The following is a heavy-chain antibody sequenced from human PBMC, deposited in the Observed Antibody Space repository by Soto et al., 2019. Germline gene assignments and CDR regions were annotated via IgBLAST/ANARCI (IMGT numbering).Heavy chain of an antibody. CDR3: AREGYCISTSCYETAGYYYYGMDV. CDR2: MNPNSGNT. CDR1: GYTFTSYD. Sequence: VQLVQSGAEVKKPGASVKVSCKASGYTFTSYDINWVRQATGQGLEWMGWMNPNSGNTGYAQKFQGRVTMTRNTSISTAYMELSSLRSEDTAVYYCAREGYCISTSCYETAGYYYYGMDVWGQGTTVTVSS. D-gene: IGHD2-2*01. V-gene: IGHV1-8*01. J-gene: IGHJ6*02.